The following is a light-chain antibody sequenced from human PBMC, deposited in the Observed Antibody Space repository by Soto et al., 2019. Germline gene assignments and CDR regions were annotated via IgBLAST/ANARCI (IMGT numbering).Light chain of an antibody. Sequence: QSVLTQPASVSGSPGQSITISCTGTSSDVGSYNLVSWYQQHPGKAPKLMIYEVSKRPSGVSNRFSGSKSGNTASLTISGLQAADEADYYCCSYAGSSTLVFGGGTQLTVL. CDR1: SSDVGSYNL. J-gene: IGLJ2*01. CDR2: EVS. CDR3: CSYAGSSTLV. V-gene: IGLV2-23*02.